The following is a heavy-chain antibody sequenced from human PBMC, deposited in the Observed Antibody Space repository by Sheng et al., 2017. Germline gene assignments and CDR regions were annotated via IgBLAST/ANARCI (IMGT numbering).Heavy chain of an antibody. Sequence: QVQLVESGGGLVKPGGSLRLSCAASGFTFSDYYMSWIRQAPGKGLEWVSYISSSSSYTNYADSVKGRFTISRDNAKNSLYLQMNSLRAEDTAVYYCARDGLKRWLQRGGYYFDYWGQGTLVTVSS. V-gene: IGHV3-11*05. CDR1: GFTFSDYY. J-gene: IGHJ4*02. D-gene: IGHD5-12*01. CDR3: ARDGLKRWLQRGGYYFDY. CDR2: ISSSSSYT.